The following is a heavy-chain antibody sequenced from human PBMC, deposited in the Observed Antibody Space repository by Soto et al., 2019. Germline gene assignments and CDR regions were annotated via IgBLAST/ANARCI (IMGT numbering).Heavy chain of an antibody. CDR3: AGLYYYDSSGYYGY. CDR1: GYTFTSYY. Sequence: ASVKVFGKTSGYTFTSYYMHWVRQALGQGLEWRGIINPSGGSTSYAQKFQGRVTMTRDTSTSTVYMELSSLTSEDTAVYYCAGLYYYDSSGYYGYWGQGTLVTV. J-gene: IGHJ4*02. V-gene: IGHV1-46*01. CDR2: INPSGGST. D-gene: IGHD3-22*01.